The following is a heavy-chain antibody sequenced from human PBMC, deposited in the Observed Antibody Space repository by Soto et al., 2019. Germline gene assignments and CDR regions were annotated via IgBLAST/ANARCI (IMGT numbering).Heavy chain of an antibody. CDR1: GFTFSSYE. CDR3: ARGPTSGYYYFDY. J-gene: IGHJ4*02. CDR2: ISSSGATI. V-gene: IGHV3-48*03. D-gene: IGHD3-22*01. Sequence: EVQLVESGGGLVQPGGSLRLSCAASGFTFSSYEMNWVRQAPGKGLEWLSYISSSGATIYYAASVKGRFTISRDDAKNSLYLQMHSLIAEDTALYYCARGPTSGYYYFDYWGQGTLVTVSS.